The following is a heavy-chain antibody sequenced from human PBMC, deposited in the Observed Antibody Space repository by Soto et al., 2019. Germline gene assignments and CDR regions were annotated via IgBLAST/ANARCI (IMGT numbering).Heavy chain of an antibody. CDR1: GFTFSSYA. CDR3: AKDLGLRYFDWLSYFDY. CDR2: ISGSGDST. Sequence: GGSLRLSCAASGFTFSSYAMSWVRQAPGKGLEWVSAISGSGDSTYYADSVKGRFTISRDNSKNTLYLQMNSLRAEDTAVYYCAKDLGLRYFDWLSYFDYWGQGTLVTVSS. J-gene: IGHJ4*02. D-gene: IGHD3-9*01. V-gene: IGHV3-23*01.